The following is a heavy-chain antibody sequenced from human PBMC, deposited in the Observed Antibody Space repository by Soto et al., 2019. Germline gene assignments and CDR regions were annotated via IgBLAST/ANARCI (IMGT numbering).Heavy chain of an antibody. V-gene: IGHV4-30-4*01. CDR3: AREMVYAIEVRQFDY. Sequence: QVQLQESGPGLVKPSQTLSLTCTVSGGSISSGDYYWSWIRQPPGKGLEWIGYIYYSGSTYYNPSPKSRVTISVDTSKNQFSLKLSSVTAADTAVYYCAREMVYAIEVRQFDYWGQGTLVTVSS. J-gene: IGHJ4*02. D-gene: IGHD2-8*01. CDR1: GGSISSGDYY. CDR2: IYYSGST.